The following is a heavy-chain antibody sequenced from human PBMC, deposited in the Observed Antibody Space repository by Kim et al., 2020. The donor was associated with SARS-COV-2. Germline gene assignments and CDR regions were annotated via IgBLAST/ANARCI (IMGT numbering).Heavy chain of an antibody. D-gene: IGHD3-3*01. J-gene: IGHJ5*01. CDR3: TRGGDSRSGSVDS. Sequence: GGSLRLSCVASGFALGPYYMHWIRQAPGKGLEWVAVISSDAKNKYYGDAVKGRFTVSRDNAKNTLSLQMNRVTVQDTGVYYCTRGGDSRSGSVDS. CDR2: ISSDAKNK. CDR1: GFALGPYY. V-gene: IGHV3-30*03.